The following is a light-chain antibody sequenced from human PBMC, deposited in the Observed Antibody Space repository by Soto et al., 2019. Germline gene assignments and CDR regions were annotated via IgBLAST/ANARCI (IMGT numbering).Light chain of an antibody. CDR3: QQYNSWPPT. Sequence: EVVMTQSPATLSVSPGERATLSCRASQSVRSNLAWYQQKPGQPPRLLIYAASTRVTTIPARFSGSEFGTEFTLTISSLQSEDFAVYYCQQYNSWPPTFGQGTKVEI. J-gene: IGKJ1*01. CDR1: QSVRSN. CDR2: AAS. V-gene: IGKV3-15*01.